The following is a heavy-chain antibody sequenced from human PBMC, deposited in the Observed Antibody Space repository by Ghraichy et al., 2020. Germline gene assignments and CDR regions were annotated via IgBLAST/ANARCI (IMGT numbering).Heavy chain of an antibody. Sequence: GESLRLSCTVSGFIFSNYPMNWVRQAPGKGLEWVSSISDRDDNTYYADSVKGRFTISRDNSKNTLYLQMNSLRVVDTAVYYCAKASGHSTGWWVDYFDYWGQGTLVTVSS. CDR1: GFIFSNYP. CDR3: AKASGHSTGWWVDYFDY. D-gene: IGHD6-19*01. V-gene: IGHV3-23*01. CDR2: ISDRDDNT. J-gene: IGHJ4*02.